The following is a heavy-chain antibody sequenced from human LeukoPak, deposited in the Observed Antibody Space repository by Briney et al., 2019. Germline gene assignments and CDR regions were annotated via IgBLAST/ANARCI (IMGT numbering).Heavy chain of an antibody. D-gene: IGHD4-17*01. CDR2: ISAYNGNT. Sequence: ASVKVSCKASGYTFTSYGISWVRQAPGQGLEWMGWISAYNGNTNYAQKLQGRVTMPTDTSTSTAYMELRSLRSDDTAVYYCARDDYGDYGDAFDIWGQGTMVTVSS. CDR3: ARDDYGDYGDAFDI. CDR1: GYTFTSYG. V-gene: IGHV1-18*01. J-gene: IGHJ3*02.